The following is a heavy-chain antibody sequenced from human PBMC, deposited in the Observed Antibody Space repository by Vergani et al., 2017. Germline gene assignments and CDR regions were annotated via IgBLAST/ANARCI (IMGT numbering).Heavy chain of an antibody. V-gene: IGHV1-69*01. D-gene: IGHD2-2*01. Sequence: QVQLVQSGAEVKKPGSSVKVSCKASGGTFSSYAISWVRQAPGQGLEWMGGIIPIFGTANYAQKFQGRVTITADDSTSTAYMELSSLRSEDTAVYYCARGCSSTSCYYNWFDPWGQGTLVTVSS. CDR3: ARGCSSTSCYYNWFDP. CDR1: GGTFSSYA. J-gene: IGHJ5*02. CDR2: IIPIFGTA.